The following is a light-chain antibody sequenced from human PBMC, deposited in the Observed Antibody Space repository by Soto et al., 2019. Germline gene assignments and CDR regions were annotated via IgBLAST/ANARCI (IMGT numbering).Light chain of an antibody. Sequence: EIVLTQSPGTLSLSPGERATLSCRASQSVSSNNLVWYQQKPGQAPRLLIYGASYRAAGIPDRFSGSGSGTAFTLTISRLEPEDFALYYCQQYGSSQWTFGQGTKVEIK. V-gene: IGKV3-20*01. CDR1: QSVSSNN. J-gene: IGKJ1*01. CDR3: QQYGSSQWT. CDR2: GAS.